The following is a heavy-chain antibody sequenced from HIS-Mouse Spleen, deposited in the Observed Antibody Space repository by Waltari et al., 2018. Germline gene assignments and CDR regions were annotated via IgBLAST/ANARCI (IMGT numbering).Heavy chain of an antibody. V-gene: IGHV1-2*02. J-gene: IGHJ4*02. CDR2: INPNRGGT. Sequence: QVQLVQSGAEVKKPGASVKVSCKASGYTFTGYYMHWVRQAPGQGLEWMGWINPNRGGTNYEQKFQGRVTMTRDTSISTAYMELSRLRSDDTAVYYCARDQLGGFDYWGQGTLVTVSS. D-gene: IGHD7-27*01. CDR1: GYTFTGYY. CDR3: ARDQLGGFDY.